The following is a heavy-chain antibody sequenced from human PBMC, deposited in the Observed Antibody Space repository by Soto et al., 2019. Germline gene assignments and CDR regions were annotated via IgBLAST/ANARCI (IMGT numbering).Heavy chain of an antibody. J-gene: IGHJ4*02. CDR3: ATSAYYYDSSGYYPPPFDY. CDR1: GYTYTTYA. Sequence: ASVKVSCKASGYTYTTYAIYWVRQAPGKRLEWMGWIDAGNGNTNYSQKFQGRVTMTEDTSTDTAYMELSSLRSEDTAVYYCATSAYYYDSSGYYPPPFDYWGQGTLVTVSS. D-gene: IGHD3-22*01. V-gene: IGHV1-3*01. CDR2: IDAGNGNT.